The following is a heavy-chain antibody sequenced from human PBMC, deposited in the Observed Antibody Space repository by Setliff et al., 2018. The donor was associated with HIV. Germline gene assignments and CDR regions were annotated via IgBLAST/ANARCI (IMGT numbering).Heavy chain of an antibody. CDR1: GYTFTRSD. V-gene: IGHV1-8*03. CDR3: ARSGPRDYDYWNNQPRRYFDL. J-gene: IGHJ2*01. Sequence: GASVKVSCKASGYTFTRSDINWVRQAMGHGLEWMGWVNPKSGDAGHTQKFQDRLTITRNTPTNTVYMELGGLTPEDTAVYFCARSGPRDYDYWNNQPRRYFDLWGRGTPVTVSS. D-gene: IGHD3-16*01. CDR2: VNPKSGDA.